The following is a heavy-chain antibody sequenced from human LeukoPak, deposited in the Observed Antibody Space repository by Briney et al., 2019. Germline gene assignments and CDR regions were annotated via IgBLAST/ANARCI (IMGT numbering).Heavy chain of an antibody. CDR3: ARQGDRKWFYP. V-gene: IGHV4-4*09. CDR2: IYTSGSP. J-gene: IGHJ5*02. D-gene: IGHD2-15*01. Sequence: PSESLPLTCTVSGDSISSYYWSWLRQPPGKGLEWLGYIYTSGSPNYNPSLKRRVTISIGTSKHQFSLKLSSVSAADTAVYYCARQGDRKWFYPWGERTLVTVSS. CDR1: GDSISSYY.